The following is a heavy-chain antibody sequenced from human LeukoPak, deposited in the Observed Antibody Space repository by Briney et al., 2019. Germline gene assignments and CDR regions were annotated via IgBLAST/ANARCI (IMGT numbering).Heavy chain of an antibody. V-gene: IGHV4-4*07. CDR1: GGSISSYY. J-gene: IGHJ5*02. CDR2: IYTSGST. D-gene: IGHD1/OR15-1a*01. CDR3: ARQGGHPTLFWFDP. Sequence: SETLSLTWTVSGGSISSYYWSWIRQPAGKGLEWIGRIYTSGSTNYNPSLKSRVTMSVDTSKNQFSLKLSSVTAADTAVYYCARQGGHPTLFWFDPWGQGTLVTVSS.